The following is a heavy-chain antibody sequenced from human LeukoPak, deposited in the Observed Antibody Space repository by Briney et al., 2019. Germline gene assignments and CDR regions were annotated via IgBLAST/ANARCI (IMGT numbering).Heavy chain of an antibody. CDR3: ASGPDGYNSHFDY. D-gene: IGHD5-24*01. V-gene: IGHV3-30-3*01. J-gene: IGHJ4*02. CDR1: GFTFSSYA. Sequence: GGSLRLSCAASGFTFSSYAMHWVRQAPGKGLEWVALILYDGSNKYYADSVKGRFTISRDNSKNSLYLQMNSLRDEDTAVYYCASGPDGYNSHFDYWGQGTLVTVSS. CDR2: ILYDGSNK.